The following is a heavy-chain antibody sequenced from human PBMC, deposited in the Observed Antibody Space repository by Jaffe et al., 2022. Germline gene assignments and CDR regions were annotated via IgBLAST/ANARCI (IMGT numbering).Heavy chain of an antibody. D-gene: IGHD4-17*01. CDR3: ASLPGFYGDSNYWYFDL. CDR1: GFTFSSYS. J-gene: IGHJ2*01. CDR2: ISSSSSYI. V-gene: IGHV3-21*01. Sequence: EVQLVESGGGLVKPGGSLRLSCAASGFTFSSYSMNWVRQAPGKGLEWVSSISSSSSYIYYADSVKGRFTISRDNAKNSLYLQMNSLRAEDTAVYYCASLPGFYGDSNYWYFDLWGRGTLVTVSS.